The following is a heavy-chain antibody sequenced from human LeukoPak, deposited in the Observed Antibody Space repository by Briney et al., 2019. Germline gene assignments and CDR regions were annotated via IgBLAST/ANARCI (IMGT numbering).Heavy chain of an antibody. CDR2: MHHSGNT. V-gene: IGHV4-4*02. J-gene: IGHJ4*02. CDR1: GGSISTNNW. Sequence: SETLSLTCLVSGGSISTNNWWSWVRQSPGKGLEWIGEMHHSGNTNYNPSLKSRVIISVDKSKNQFSLKLTSVTAADTAVYFCARDLGTAGRPNDNWGQGILVTVSS. D-gene: IGHD2-21*02. CDR3: ARDLGTAGRPNDN.